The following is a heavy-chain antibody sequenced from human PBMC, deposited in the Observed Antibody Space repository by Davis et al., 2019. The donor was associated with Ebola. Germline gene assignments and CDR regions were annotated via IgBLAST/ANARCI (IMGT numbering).Heavy chain of an antibody. CDR1: GFTFSSYG. J-gene: IGHJ4*02. CDR2: IWYDGSNK. V-gene: IGHV3-33*01. Sequence: GESLKISCAASGFTFSSYGMHWVRQAPGKGLEWVAVIWYDGSNKFYADSVKGRFTISRDNSKNTLYVQMNSLRAEDTAVYYCARDRTPNTAVAGRDFDYWGQGTLVTVSS. CDR3: ARDRTPNTAVAGRDFDY. D-gene: IGHD6-19*01.